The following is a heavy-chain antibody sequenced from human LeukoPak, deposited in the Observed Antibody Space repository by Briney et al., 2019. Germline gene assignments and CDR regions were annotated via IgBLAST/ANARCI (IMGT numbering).Heavy chain of an antibody. CDR1: GETMRKYY. J-gene: IGHJ6*04. V-gene: IGHV4-59*12. Sequence: SETLSLTCTVAGETMRKYYWNWIRQPPGKGLEWIGYIDHSGNAIYNYKPSLKSRVTISIDTSKNQFSLKLSSVTAADTAVYYCARDSSNNNYPLGYMDVWGKGTTVTVSS. CDR2: IDHSGNA. CDR3: ARDSSNNNYPLGYMDV. D-gene: IGHD4-11*01.